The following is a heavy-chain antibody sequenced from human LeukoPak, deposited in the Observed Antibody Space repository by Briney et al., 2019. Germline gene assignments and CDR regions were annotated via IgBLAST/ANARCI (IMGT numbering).Heavy chain of an antibody. CDR1: GFTFSSYS. D-gene: IGHD3-22*01. CDR2: ISSSSSYI. Sequence: GGSLRLFCAASGFTFSSYSMNWVRQAPGKGLEWVSSISSSSSYIYYADSVKGRFTISRDNAKNSLYLQMNSLRAEDTAVYYCASGYYYDSSGYYYEIDPRLMSYFDYWGQGTLVTVSS. V-gene: IGHV3-21*01. CDR3: ASGYYYDSSGYYYEIDPRLMSYFDY. J-gene: IGHJ4*02.